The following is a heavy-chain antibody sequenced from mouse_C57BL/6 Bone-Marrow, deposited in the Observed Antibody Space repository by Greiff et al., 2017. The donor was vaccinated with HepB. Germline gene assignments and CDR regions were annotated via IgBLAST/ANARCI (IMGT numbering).Heavy chain of an antibody. V-gene: IGHV5-17*01. CDR2: ISSGSSTI. CDR1: GFTFSDYG. Sequence: EVKLEESGGGLVKPGGSLKLSCAASGFTFSDYGMHWVRQAPEKGLEWVAYISSGSSTIYYADTVKGRFTISSDNAKNTLFLQMTSLRSEDTAMYYCASDWGGDYYAMDYWGQGTSVTVSS. CDR3: ASDWGGDYYAMDY. J-gene: IGHJ4*01. D-gene: IGHD4-1*01.